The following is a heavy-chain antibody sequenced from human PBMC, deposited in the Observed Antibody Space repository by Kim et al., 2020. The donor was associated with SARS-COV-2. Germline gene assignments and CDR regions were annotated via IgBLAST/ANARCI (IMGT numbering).Heavy chain of an antibody. V-gene: IGHV3-30*02. CDR3: AKDRYYDILTGYYQKIVGLDY. D-gene: IGHD3-9*01. Sequence: FTISRDNSKNTLYLQMNSLRAEDTAVYYCAKDRYYDILTGYYQKIVGLDYWGQGTLVTVSS. J-gene: IGHJ4*02.